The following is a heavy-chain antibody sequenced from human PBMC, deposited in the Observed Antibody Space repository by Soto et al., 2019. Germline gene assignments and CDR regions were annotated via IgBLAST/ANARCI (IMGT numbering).Heavy chain of an antibody. CDR3: ARLGVGVYVDH. J-gene: IGHJ4*02. CDR1: GDSISTANW. Sequence: QVQLQESGPGLVKPSGTLSLTCVVSGDSISTANWWSWVRQPPGKGLEWIGKIYHSGSTNYNPSLNSRVTISIDKSKNQFSLEVRSVTAADTAVYSCARLGVGVYVDHWGQGILVIVSS. CDR2: IYHSGST. V-gene: IGHV4-4*02. D-gene: IGHD2-8*01.